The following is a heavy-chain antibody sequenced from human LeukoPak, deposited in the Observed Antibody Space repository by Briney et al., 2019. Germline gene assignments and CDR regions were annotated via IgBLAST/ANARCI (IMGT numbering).Heavy chain of an antibody. CDR2: IYYSGST. CDR1: GGSISSYY. CDR3: ARNYYGSGSYFGY. J-gene: IGHJ4*02. D-gene: IGHD3-10*01. V-gene: IGHV4-59*07. Sequence: SDTLSLTCTVSGGSISSYYWSWLRQPPAKGLEWIGYIYYSGSTNYNPSLKSRVTISVDTSKNQFSLKLSSVTAADTAVYYCARNYYGSGSYFGYWGQGTLVTVSS.